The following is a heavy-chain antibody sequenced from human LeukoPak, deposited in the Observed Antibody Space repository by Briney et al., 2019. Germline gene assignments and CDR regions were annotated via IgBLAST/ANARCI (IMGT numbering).Heavy chain of an antibody. D-gene: IGHD3-22*01. CDR3: AGGYYDSSGYYPDAFDI. J-gene: IGHJ3*02. CDR2: IYTSGST. CDR1: GGSISSGSYY. Sequence: SETLSLTCTVSGGSISSGSYYRSWIRQPAGKGLEWIGRIYTSGSTNYNPSLKSRVTISVDTSKNQFSLKLSSVTAADTAVYYCAGGYYDSSGYYPDAFDIWGQGTMVTVSS. V-gene: IGHV4-61*02.